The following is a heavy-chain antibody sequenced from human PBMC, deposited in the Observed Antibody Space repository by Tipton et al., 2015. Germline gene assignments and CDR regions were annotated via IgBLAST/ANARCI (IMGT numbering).Heavy chain of an antibody. V-gene: IGHV4-59*01. D-gene: IGHD3-10*01. J-gene: IGHJ6*02. CDR2: IYYSGNT. CDR1: GGSISSYY. Sequence: TLSLTCTVSGGSISSYYWSWIRQSPGKGLEWIGYIYYSGNTNYNPSLKSRVTISVDTPKKQFSLKLSSVTAADTAVYYCARDGGVKTTTNMVRGIVVDHSYYYGVDVWGQGTTVTVSS. CDR3: ARDGGVKTTTNMVRGIVVDHSYYYGVDV.